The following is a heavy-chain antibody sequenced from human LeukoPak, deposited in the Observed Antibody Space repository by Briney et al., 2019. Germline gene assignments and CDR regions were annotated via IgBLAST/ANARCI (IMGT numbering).Heavy chain of an antibody. J-gene: IGHJ4*02. CDR1: GFTFSNAW. CDR2: IKSKTDGGTT. Sequence: GGSLRLSCAASGFTFSNAWMNWVRQAPGKGLEWVGRIKSKTDGGTTDYAAPVKGRFTISRDDSKNTLYLQMNSLKTEDTAVYYCTTDPFGESSNLSFDIVGYWGQGTLVTVSS. V-gene: IGHV3-15*07. D-gene: IGHD3-10*01. CDR3: TTDPFGESSNLSFDIVGY.